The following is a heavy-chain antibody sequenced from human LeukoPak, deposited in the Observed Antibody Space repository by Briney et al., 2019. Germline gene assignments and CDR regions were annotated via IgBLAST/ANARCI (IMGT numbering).Heavy chain of an antibody. CDR1: GGSISSSNYY. D-gene: IGHD3-10*01. CDR3: ASGLWFGDENPPYFDY. J-gene: IGHJ4*02. CDR2: IYTSEST. V-gene: IGHV4-61*02. Sequence: PSETLSLTCSVSGGSISSSNYYWSWIRQPAGKGLEWIGRIYTSESTNYNPSLKSRVTISVDTSRNQFSLKLSSVTAADTAVYYCASGLWFGDENPPYFDYWGQGILVTVSS.